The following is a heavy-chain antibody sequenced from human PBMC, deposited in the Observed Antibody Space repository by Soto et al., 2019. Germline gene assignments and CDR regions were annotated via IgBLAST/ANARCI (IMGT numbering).Heavy chain of an antibody. CDR3: ARVERGTATTVVDAFDI. CDR1: GGSVSSGNYY. D-gene: IGHD1-1*01. V-gene: IGHV4-61*03. CDR2: MSHRGGT. J-gene: IGHJ3*02. Sequence: SETLSVTCAVYGGSVSSGNYYWIWIRQPPGKGLEWIGEMSHRGGTHFNPSLKSRVTISVDTSKNHFSLKMSSVTAADTALYYCARVERGTATTVVDAFDIWGPGTMVTVSS.